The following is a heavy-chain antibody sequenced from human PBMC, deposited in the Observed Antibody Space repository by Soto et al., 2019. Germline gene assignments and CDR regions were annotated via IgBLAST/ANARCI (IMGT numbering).Heavy chain of an antibody. CDR1: GFTFSNYG. CDR2: ISTNGDTA. J-gene: IGHJ5*01. V-gene: IGHV3-23*01. D-gene: IGHD1-1*01. CDR3: AKDLSRWPHDTFDS. Sequence: EVQLLESGGGLLQPGGSLRLSCAASGFTFSNYGMNWVRQAPGKGLQWVSGISTNGDTANYEDSVKGRFTISRDNSKNALYMQMNGLRPEDTAVYYCAKDLSRWPHDTFDSWGQGTLVTVSS.